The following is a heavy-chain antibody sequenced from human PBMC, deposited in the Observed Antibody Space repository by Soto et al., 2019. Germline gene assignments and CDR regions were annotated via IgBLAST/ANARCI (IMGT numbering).Heavy chain of an antibody. CDR2: ISSGSRTI. D-gene: IGHD3-10*01. CDR3: ARVLLWFGELEPGMDV. J-gene: IGHJ6*02. Sequence: EVQVVESGGGLVQPGGSLRLTCAASGFTFSSYSMNWVRQAPGKGLEWVSYISSGSRTIYYADSVKGRFTISRDNAKNSRYLQMNSLRAEDTAVYYCARVLLWFGELEPGMDVWGQGTTVTVAS. CDR1: GFTFSSYS. V-gene: IGHV3-48*01.